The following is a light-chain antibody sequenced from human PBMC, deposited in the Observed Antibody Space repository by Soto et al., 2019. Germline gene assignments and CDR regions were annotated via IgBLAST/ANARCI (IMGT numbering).Light chain of an antibody. CDR2: RNN. Sequence: QSVLTQPPSASGTPGQRVTISCSGSSSNIGSNYVYWYHQLPGTAPKLVIYRNNQRPSGVPDRISGSKSGTSASLAISGLRSEDEADYFCKSYAGSNTYVFGSGTKLTVL. CDR3: KSYAGSNTYV. J-gene: IGLJ1*01. CDR1: SSNIGSNY. V-gene: IGLV1-47*01.